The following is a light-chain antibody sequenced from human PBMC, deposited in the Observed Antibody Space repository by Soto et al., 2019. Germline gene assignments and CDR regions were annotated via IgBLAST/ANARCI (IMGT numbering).Light chain of an antibody. V-gene: IGKV3-11*01. CDR3: QHRDNWSYI. CDR2: DAS. Sequence: EIVLTQSPATLSLSPGERATLSCRSSESVRHYVAWYQQKPGQAPRLLIYDASTRATGIPARCSGSGSGTDYTLSIRSLEAEDFAVYYCQHRDNWSYIFGQGTKLEMK. CDR1: ESVRHY. J-gene: IGKJ2*01.